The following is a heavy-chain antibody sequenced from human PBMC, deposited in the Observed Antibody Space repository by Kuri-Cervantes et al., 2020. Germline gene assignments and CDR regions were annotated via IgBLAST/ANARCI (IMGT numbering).Heavy chain of an antibody. CDR1: GGSISSGDYY. J-gene: IGHJ5*02. CDR3: AREGITMVRANWFDP. D-gene: IGHD3-10*01. Sequence: LRLSCTVSGGSISSGDYYWSWIRQPPGRGLEWIGYIYYSGSTYYNPSLKSRVTISVDTSKNQFSLKLSSVTAADTAVYYCAREGITMVRANWFDPWGQGTLVTVSS. CDR2: IYYSGST. V-gene: IGHV4-30-4*01.